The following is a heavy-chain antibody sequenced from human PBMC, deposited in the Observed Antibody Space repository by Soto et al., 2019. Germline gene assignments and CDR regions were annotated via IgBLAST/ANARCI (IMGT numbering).Heavy chain of an antibody. D-gene: IGHD3-10*01. Sequence: SETLSLTCTVSGGSISGYYWSWIRQPPGKGLEWIGYIYYSGTTSYNPSLNSRVTMSVDTSKNQLSLKVNSVTAADTAVYYCARESYYGSGATVVAYWGQGTLVTVSS. J-gene: IGHJ4*02. V-gene: IGHV4-59*01. CDR2: IYYSGTT. CDR1: GGSISGYY. CDR3: ARESYYGSGATVVAY.